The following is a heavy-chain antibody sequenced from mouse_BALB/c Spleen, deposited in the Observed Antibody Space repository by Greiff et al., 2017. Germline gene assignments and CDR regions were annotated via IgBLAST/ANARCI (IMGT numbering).Heavy chain of an antibody. CDR1: GYTFTSYW. CDR3: ARNPAYYGNYGGGLDY. D-gene: IGHD2-10*01. V-gene: IGHV1S41*01. Sequence: DLVKPGASVKLSCKASGYTFTSYWINWIKQRPGQGLEWIGRIAPGSGSTYYNEMFKGKATLTVDTSSSTAYIQLSSLSSEDSAVYFCARNPAYYGNYGGGLDYWGQGTTLTVSS. CDR2: IAPGSGST. J-gene: IGHJ2*01.